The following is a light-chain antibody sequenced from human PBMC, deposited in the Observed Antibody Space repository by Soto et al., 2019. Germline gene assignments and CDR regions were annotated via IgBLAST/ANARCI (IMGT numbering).Light chain of an antibody. CDR2: KAS. CDR3: QQYNSYSQTWT. Sequence: DIQMTQSPSTLSASVGDRVTITCRASQSINSRLAWYQQKPGKAPKLLIYKASTLESGVPSRFSGSGSGTEFTLTISSLQPDDVATDYCQQYNSYSQTWTFGQGTKVESK. CDR1: QSINSR. V-gene: IGKV1-5*03. J-gene: IGKJ1*01.